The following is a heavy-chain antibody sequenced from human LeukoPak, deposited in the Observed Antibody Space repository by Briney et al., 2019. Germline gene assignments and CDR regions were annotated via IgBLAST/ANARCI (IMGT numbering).Heavy chain of an antibody. CDR2: IIPILGIA. J-gene: IGHJ5*02. V-gene: IGHV1-69*04. CDR1: GGTFSSYA. Sequence: ASVKVSCKASGGTFSSYAISWVRQAPGQGLEWMGRIIPILGIANYAQKFQGRVTITADKSTSTAYMELSSLRSEDTAVYYCARDPSRKAGYSSSWYLSVWFDPWGQGTLVTVSP. CDR3: ARDPSRKAGYSSSWYLSVWFDP. D-gene: IGHD6-13*01.